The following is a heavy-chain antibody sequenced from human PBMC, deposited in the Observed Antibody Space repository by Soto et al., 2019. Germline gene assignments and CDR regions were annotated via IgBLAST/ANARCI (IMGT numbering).Heavy chain of an antibody. CDR3: ARAIGADFFDY. Sequence: GGSLKLSCIASGFTFSNYAMSWVRQAPGKGLEWVSTISDNGANTFIGDSMKDHFDISRDNSKNTVFLHLSTVRAEDTAIYYCARAIGADFFDYWGQGTPVTVSS. D-gene: IGHD6-25*01. V-gene: IGHV3-23*01. J-gene: IGHJ4*02. CDR2: ISDNGANT. CDR1: GFTFSNYA.